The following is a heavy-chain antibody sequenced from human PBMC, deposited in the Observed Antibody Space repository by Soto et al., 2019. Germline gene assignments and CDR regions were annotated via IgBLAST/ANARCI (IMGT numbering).Heavy chain of an antibody. CDR1: GYSISSGNY. V-gene: IGHV4-38-2*01. J-gene: IGHJ6*02. CDR2: LYHIGST. CDR3: RSSTSCYDESCVDV. D-gene: IGHD2-2*01. Sequence: SETLSLTCAVSGYSISSGNYWAWIRQPPGRGLKWIGSLYHIGSTHYNTSLKSRVTISVDTSKNHFSLELSSVTAADTAIYYCRSSTSCYDESCVDVWGQGTMVTVSS.